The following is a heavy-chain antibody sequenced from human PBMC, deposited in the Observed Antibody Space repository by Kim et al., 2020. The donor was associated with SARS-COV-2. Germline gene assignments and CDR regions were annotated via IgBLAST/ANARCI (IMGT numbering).Heavy chain of an antibody. CDR1: GGSVSSGSYY. J-gene: IGHJ5*02. V-gene: IGHV4-61*01. CDR2: IYYSGST. D-gene: IGHD4-17*01. CDR3: ARAYGNWFDP. Sequence: SETLSLTCTVSGGSVSSGSYYWSWIRQPPGKGLEWIGYIYYSGSTNYNPSLKSRVTISVDTSKNQFSLKLSSVTAADTAVYYCARAYGNWFDPWGQGTLVTVSS.